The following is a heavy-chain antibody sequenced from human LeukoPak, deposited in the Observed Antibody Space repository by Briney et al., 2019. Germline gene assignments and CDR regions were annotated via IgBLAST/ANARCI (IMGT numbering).Heavy chain of an antibody. J-gene: IGHJ4*02. D-gene: IGHD2-2*02. CDR3: ARYCSTTSCYNS. Sequence: GGSLRLSCAASRFTFSSYWMHWVRQAPGKGLVWVSQINTDGSSANYADSVKGRFTISRDNAKNTLYLEMNSLRAEDTAVYYCARYCSTTSCYNSWGQGTLVTVSS. CDR2: INTDGSSA. V-gene: IGHV3-74*01. CDR1: RFTFSSYW.